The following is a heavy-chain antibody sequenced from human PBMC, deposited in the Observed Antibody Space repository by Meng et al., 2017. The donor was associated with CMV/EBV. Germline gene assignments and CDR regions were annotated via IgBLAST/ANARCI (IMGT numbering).Heavy chain of an antibody. V-gene: IGHV4-34*01. J-gene: IGHJ5*02. CDR3: ARRRYQLRYSRGNWFDP. D-gene: IGHD2-2*02. Sequence: SFSDYCRSWVRQPPGKGLEWIGEINNSGSTNYNPSLTSLVTISVDTSKNQFSLKLSSVTAADTAVYYCARRRYQLRYSRGNWFDPWGQGTLVTVSS. CDR2: INNSGST. CDR1: SFSDYC.